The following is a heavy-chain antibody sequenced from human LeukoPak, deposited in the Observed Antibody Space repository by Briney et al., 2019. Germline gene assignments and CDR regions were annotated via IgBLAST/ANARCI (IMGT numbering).Heavy chain of an antibody. CDR1: GFTFSAYA. CDR2: IWYDGSNK. J-gene: IGHJ4*02. CDR3: ARGHSGSFDY. Sequence: GGSLRLSCEASGFTFSAYAMTWVRQAPGKGLEWVAVIWYDGSNKYYADSVKGRFTISRDNSKNTLYLQMNSLRAEDTAVYYCARGHSGSFDYWGQGTLVTVSS. D-gene: IGHD3-10*01. V-gene: IGHV3-33*07.